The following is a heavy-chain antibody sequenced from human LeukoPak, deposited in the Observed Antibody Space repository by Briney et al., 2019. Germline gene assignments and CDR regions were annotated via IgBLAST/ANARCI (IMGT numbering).Heavy chain of an antibody. CDR3: ARVGYNNGRFAP. Sequence: ASETLSLTCTVSGDSISSYYWSWIRQPPGKGLEWIGYIYDSGSTNYNPSLKSRVTISVDTSKNQFSLKLRSVTAADTAVYYCARVGYNNGRFAPWGQGTLVTVSS. D-gene: IGHD5-18*01. J-gene: IGHJ5*02. CDR2: IYDSGST. CDR1: GDSISSYY. V-gene: IGHV4-59*01.